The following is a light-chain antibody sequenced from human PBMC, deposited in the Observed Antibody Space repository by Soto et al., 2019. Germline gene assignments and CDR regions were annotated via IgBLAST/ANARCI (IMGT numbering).Light chain of an antibody. CDR2: DAS. V-gene: IGKV1-5*01. CDR3: QHYDSYSGYT. Sequence: DIQMTQSPSTLSASVGDRVTITCRASQSISSWLAWYQQKPGKAPKFLIYDASSLESGVPSRFSGIGSGTEFTLTISSLQPDDFATYYYQHYDSYSGYTFGQGTKLEIK. J-gene: IGKJ2*01. CDR1: QSISSW.